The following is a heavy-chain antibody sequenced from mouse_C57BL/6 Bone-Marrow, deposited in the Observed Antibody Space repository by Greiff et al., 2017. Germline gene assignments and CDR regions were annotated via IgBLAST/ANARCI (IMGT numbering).Heavy chain of an antibody. Sequence: QVQLQQPGAELVKPGASVKLSCTASGYTFTSYWMHWVKQRPGQGLEWIGMIHPNSGSTNYNAKFKSKATLTVDKSSSTAYMQHSSLTSGDSAVYYCARSMLVTRGWAYWGQGTLVTVSA. D-gene: IGHD2-3*01. CDR2: IHPNSGST. CDR1: GYTFTSYW. V-gene: IGHV1-64*01. CDR3: ARSMLVTRGWAY. J-gene: IGHJ3*01.